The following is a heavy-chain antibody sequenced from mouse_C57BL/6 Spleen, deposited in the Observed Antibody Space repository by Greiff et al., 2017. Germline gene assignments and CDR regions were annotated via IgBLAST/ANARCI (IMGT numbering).Heavy chain of an antibody. CDR3: AMIYYDYDVGYYAMDY. D-gene: IGHD2-4*01. Sequence: EESGPGLVKPSQSLSLTCSVTGYSITSGYYWNWIRQFPGNKLEWMGYISYDGSNNYNPSLKNRISITRDTSKNQFFLKLNSVTTEDTATYYCAMIYYDYDVGYYAMDYWGQGTSVTVSS. CDR2: ISYDGSN. V-gene: IGHV3-6*01. J-gene: IGHJ4*01. CDR1: GYSITSGYY.